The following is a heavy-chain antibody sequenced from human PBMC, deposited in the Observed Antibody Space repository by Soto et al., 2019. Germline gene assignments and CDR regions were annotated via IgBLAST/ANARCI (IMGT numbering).Heavy chain of an antibody. Sequence: QVQLVQSGAEVKKPGSSVRVSCKVSGGTLHSYGITWVRQAPGQGLEWMGGIIPIFGTTDYSQKFQGRLTITADEATNTVYMELSSLTSEDTAVYYCARAAHHVVVVSFFDYWGQGTLVTVSS. CDR3: ARAAHHVVVVSFFDY. D-gene: IGHD2-21*01. V-gene: IGHV1-69*01. CDR2: IIPIFGTT. CDR1: GGTLHSYG. J-gene: IGHJ4*02.